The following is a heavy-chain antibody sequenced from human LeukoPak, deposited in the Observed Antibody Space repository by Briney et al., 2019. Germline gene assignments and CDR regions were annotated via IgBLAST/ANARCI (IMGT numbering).Heavy chain of an antibody. J-gene: IGHJ4*02. CDR2: ISRSGGST. D-gene: IGHD4-23*01. Sequence: GGSLRLSCAASGFTFSSYGMSCVRQAPGKGLEWVSAISRSGGSTYYADSVKGRFTISRDNSKNTLYLQMNSLRAEDTALYYCAKRSDYGGDWNYFDYWGQGTPVTVSS. CDR3: AKRSDYGGDWNYFDY. CDR1: GFTFSSYG. V-gene: IGHV3-23*01.